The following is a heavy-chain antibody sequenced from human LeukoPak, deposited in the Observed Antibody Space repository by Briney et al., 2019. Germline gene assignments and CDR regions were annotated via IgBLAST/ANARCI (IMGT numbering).Heavy chain of an antibody. V-gene: IGHV3-48*03. J-gene: IGHJ4*02. CDR1: GFTFRSYE. D-gene: IGHD3-9*01. CDR2: ISSGGSTI. Sequence: GGSLRLSCAASGFTFRSYEMNWVRQAPGKGLEWVSYISSGGSTIYYADSVKGRFTISRDNAKNSLYLQMNSLRAEDTAVYYCAREDYDILTGYNLRFFDYWGQGTLVTVTS. CDR3: AREDYDILTGYNLRFFDY.